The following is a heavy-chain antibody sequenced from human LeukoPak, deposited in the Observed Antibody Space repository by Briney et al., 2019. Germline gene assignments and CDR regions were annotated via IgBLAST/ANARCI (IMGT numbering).Heavy chain of an antibody. J-gene: IGHJ5*02. CDR3: ARDRVTMVRGENWFDP. D-gene: IGHD3-10*01. V-gene: IGHV1-46*01. CDR1: GYTFTSYY. CDR2: INPSGGST. Sequence: ASVKVSCKASGYTFTSYYMHWVRQAPGQGLEWMGIINPSGGSTSYAQKFQGRVTMTRDMSTSTVYMELSSLRSEDTAVYYCARDRVTMVRGENWFDPWGQGTLVTVSS.